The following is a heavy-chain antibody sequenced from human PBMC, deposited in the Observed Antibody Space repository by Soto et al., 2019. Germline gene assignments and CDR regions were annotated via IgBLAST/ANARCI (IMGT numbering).Heavy chain of an antibody. J-gene: IGHJ4*02. CDR3: ARDRWVSGFDY. D-gene: IGHD3-3*01. CDR2: ISCSSSYK. CDR1: GFTFSSYG. V-gene: IGHV3-21*01. Sequence: SGGSLRLSCAASGFTFSSYGMHWVRQAPGKGLEWVAVISCSSSYKYYADSVKGRFTISRDNAKNSLYLQMNSLRAEDTAVYYCARDRWVSGFDYWGQGTLVTVSS.